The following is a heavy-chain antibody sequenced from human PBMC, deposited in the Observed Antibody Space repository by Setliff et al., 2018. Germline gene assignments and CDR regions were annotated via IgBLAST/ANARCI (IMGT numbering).Heavy chain of an antibody. D-gene: IGHD2-2*01. J-gene: IGHJ3*02. CDR2: MYHSGST. CDR1: YYSISSGYY. V-gene: IGHV4-38-2*01. CDR3: ARHIWGAKMQLPHDVFDI. Sequence: SETLSLTCAVSYYSISSGYYWGWIRQPPGKGLEWVGSMYHSGSTYYSPSLESRVTISVDMSKNHLSLKLSSVTAADTDVYYCARHIWGAKMQLPHDVFDIWGQGTMVTVSS.